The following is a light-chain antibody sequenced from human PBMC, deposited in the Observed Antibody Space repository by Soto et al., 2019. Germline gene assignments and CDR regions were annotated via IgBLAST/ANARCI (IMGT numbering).Light chain of an antibody. Sequence: QSVLTQPPSVSEAPRQRVTISCSGXXXNIGNNAVNWYQQLPGKAPKLLIYYDDLLPSGVSDRFSGSKSGTSASLAISGLQSEDEADYYCAAWDDSLNGVVFGGGTKLTVL. V-gene: IGLV1-36*01. CDR3: AAWDDSLNGVV. CDR2: YDD. CDR1: XXNIGNNA. J-gene: IGLJ2*01.